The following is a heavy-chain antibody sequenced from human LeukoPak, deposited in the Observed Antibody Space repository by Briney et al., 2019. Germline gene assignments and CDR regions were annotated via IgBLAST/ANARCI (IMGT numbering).Heavy chain of an antibody. Sequence: GESLKISCKGSGYSFTSYWIGWVRQMPGKGLEWMGIIYPGDSDTRYSPSFQGQVTISADKSISTAYLQWSSLKASDTAMYYCARHDGGGLTYYYDSSGYGISPPDYWGQGTLVTVSS. CDR1: GYSFTSYW. V-gene: IGHV5-51*01. CDR3: ARHDGGGLTYYYDSSGYGISPPDY. D-gene: IGHD3-22*01. CDR2: IYPGDSDT. J-gene: IGHJ4*02.